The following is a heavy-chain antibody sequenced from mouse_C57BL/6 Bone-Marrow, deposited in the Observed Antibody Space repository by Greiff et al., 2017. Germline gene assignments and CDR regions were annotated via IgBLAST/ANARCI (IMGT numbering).Heavy chain of an antibody. D-gene: IGHD1-1*01. CDR2: IDPSDSYT. Sequence: QVQLQQPGAELVKPGASVKLSCKASGYTFTSYWMQWVKQRPGQGLEWIGEIDPSDSYTNYNQKFKGKATLTVDTSSSTAYMQLSSLTSEDSGVFYWASATHYGSSDYYAMDYWGQGTSVTVSS. CDR1: GYTFTSYW. V-gene: IGHV1-50*01. CDR3: ASATHYGSSDYYAMDY. J-gene: IGHJ4*01.